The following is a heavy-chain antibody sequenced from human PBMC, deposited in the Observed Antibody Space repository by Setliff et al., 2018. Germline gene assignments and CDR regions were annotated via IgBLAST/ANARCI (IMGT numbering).Heavy chain of an antibody. CDR1: GGSISRSSYY. Sequence: SETLSLTCTVSGGSISRSSYYWGWIRQPPGKGLEWIAEINHSGSTNYNPSLKSRVTISVDTSRNQFSLKLYSVTAADTAVYYCRYWSGYYNNDYWGQGTLVTVSS. CDR2: INHSGST. V-gene: IGHV4-39*07. J-gene: IGHJ4*02. D-gene: IGHD3-3*01. CDR3: RYWSGYYNNDY.